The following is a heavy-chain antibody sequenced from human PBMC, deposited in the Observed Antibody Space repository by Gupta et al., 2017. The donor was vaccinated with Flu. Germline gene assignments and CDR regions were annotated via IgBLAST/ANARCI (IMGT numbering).Heavy chain of an antibody. CDR3: ARDHLNYDYDS. J-gene: IGHJ4*03. CDR2: ISYSGGD. Sequence: GVCISGTCWSWVRQPRREWLEWIGYISYSGGDNYDPSLKRRVTMSDDMSKDQFSLRLPAVTDANTAVYYCARDHLNYDYDSWGQGTLVTVSS. D-gene: IGHD3-16*01. CDR1: GVCISGTC. V-gene: IGHV4-59*01.